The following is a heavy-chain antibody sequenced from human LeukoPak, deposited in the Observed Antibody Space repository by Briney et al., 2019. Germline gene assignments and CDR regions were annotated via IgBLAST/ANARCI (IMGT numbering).Heavy chain of an antibody. CDR3: AKDSTMIVVVEGY. D-gene: IGHD3-22*01. Sequence: QAGGSLRLSCAASGFTFSSYAMSWVRQAPGKGLEWVSAISGSGGSTYYADSVKGRFTISRDNSKNTLYLQMNSLRAEDTAVYYCAKDSTMIVVVEGYWGQGTLVTVSS. J-gene: IGHJ4*02. CDR2: ISGSGGST. CDR1: GFTFSSYA. V-gene: IGHV3-23*01.